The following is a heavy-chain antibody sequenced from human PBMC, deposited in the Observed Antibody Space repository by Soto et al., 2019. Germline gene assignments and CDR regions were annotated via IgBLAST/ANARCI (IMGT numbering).Heavy chain of an antibody. V-gene: IGHV3-30*18. CDR2: ISYDGVNK. D-gene: IGHD3-22*01. CDR3: AKYRRSVFYFDAFDI. CDR1: GFAFSAFG. J-gene: IGHJ3*02. Sequence: DLVESGGGVVQPGGSLRLSCAASGFAFSAFGMQWVRQTPAKGLEWVAVISYDGVNKNYPDSVKGRFTVSRDNSKNTLYLQMSTLTVDDTAVYYCAKYRRSVFYFDAFDIWGQGTLVAVSS.